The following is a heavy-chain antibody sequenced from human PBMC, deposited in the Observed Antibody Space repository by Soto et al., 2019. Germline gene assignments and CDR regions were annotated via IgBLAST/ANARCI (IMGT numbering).Heavy chain of an antibody. D-gene: IGHD5-12*01. V-gene: IGHV4-61*01. CDR1: GGSVSSGSYY. Sequence: NPSETLSLTCTVSGGSVSSGSYYWCWIRQPPGKGLEWIGYIYYSGSTNYNPSLKSRVTISVDTSKNQFSLKLSSVTAADTAVYYCARVDYSFDYWGQGTLVTVS. CDR2: IYYSGST. CDR3: ARVDYSFDY. J-gene: IGHJ4*02.